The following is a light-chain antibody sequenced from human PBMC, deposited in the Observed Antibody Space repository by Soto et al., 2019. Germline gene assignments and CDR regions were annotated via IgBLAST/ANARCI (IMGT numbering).Light chain of an antibody. J-gene: IGKJ1*01. V-gene: IGKV3-15*01. CDR1: PSVSSN. CDR2: GAS. Sequence: EIVMTQSPASLSVSPGESATLSCRASPSVSSNLAWYQQKPGQAPRLLIYGASTRATGIPARFSGSGSGTEFTLTISSLQSEDSALYYCQHYNNWPPGRTFGQGTKVELK. CDR3: QHYNNWPPGRT.